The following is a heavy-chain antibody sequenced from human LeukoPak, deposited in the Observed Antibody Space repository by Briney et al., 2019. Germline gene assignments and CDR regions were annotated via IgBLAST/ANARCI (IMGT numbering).Heavy chain of an antibody. V-gene: IGHV1-2*02. D-gene: IGHD3-22*01. J-gene: IGHJ5*02. Sequence: SLKLSCKASGYTFTAYYMHWVRQAPAQGLEWMGWINANSGGTNYAQKFQGRVTMTRDTSISTAYMELSRLRSDDTAVYYCARIGVPTGMWFDPWGQGTLVTVSS. CDR2: INANSGGT. CDR1: GYTFTAYY. CDR3: ARIGVPTGMWFDP.